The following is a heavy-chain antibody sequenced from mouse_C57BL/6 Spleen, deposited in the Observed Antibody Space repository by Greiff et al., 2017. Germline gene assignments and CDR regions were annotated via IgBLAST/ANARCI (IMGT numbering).Heavy chain of an antibody. CDR1: EYEFPSHD. Sequence: EVKLMESGGGLVQPGESLKLSCESNEYEFPSHDMSWVRKTPEKRLELVAAINSDGGSTYYPDPMERRFIISRDNTKKTLYLQMSSLRSEDTALYYCARRNSNVWYFDVWGTGTTVTVSS. CDR2: INSDGGST. D-gene: IGHD2-5*01. V-gene: IGHV5-2*01. CDR3: ARRNSNVWYFDV. J-gene: IGHJ1*03.